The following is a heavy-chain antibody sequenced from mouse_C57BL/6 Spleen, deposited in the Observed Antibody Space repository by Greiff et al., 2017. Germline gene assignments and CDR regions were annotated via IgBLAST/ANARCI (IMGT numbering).Heavy chain of an antibody. Sequence: VQLQQSGPELVKPGASVKIPCTASGYTFTDYNMDWVKQSHGKSLEWIGDINPNNGGTIYNQKFKGKATLTVDKSYSTAYMELRSLTSEDTAVYYCAMLTQGAMDYWGQGTSVTVSS. J-gene: IGHJ4*01. V-gene: IGHV1-18*01. CDR1: GYTFTDYN. D-gene: IGHD4-1*01. CDR2: INPNNGGT. CDR3: AMLTQGAMDY.